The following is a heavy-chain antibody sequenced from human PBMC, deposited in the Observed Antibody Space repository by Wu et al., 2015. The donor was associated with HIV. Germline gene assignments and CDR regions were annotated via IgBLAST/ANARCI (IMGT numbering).Heavy chain of an antibody. CDR3: ARVARDTAMPWGYYYYYGMDV. V-gene: IGHV1-69*13. Sequence: QVQLVQSGAEVKKPGSSVKVSCKASGDTFNSYAISWVRQAPGQGLEWMGRIIPIFGTATYAQRFQGRVTITADESTSTAYMELNSLRSEDTAVYYCARVARDTAMPWGYYYYYGMDVWAKGPRSPSP. D-gene: IGHD5-18*01. J-gene: IGHJ6*02. CDR1: GDTFNSYA. CDR2: IIPIFGTA.